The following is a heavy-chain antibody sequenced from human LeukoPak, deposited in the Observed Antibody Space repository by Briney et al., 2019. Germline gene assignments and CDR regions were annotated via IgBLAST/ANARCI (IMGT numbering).Heavy chain of an antibody. CDR1: GVSISSGDYY. Sequence: PSQTLSLTCTVSGVSISSGDYYWSWIRQPPGKGLEWIGYTYYSGSTYYNPSLKSRLIISVDMSKNQFSLKLRSVSVADTAVYYCARLAPGNYDTLTGDPKVVFDYWGQGALVTVSS. CDR2: TYYSGST. CDR3: ARLAPGNYDTLTGDPKVVFDY. V-gene: IGHV4-30-4*01. D-gene: IGHD3-9*01. J-gene: IGHJ4*02.